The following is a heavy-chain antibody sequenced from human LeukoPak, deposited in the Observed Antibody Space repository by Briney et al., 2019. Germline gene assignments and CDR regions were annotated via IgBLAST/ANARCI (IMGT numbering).Heavy chain of an antibody. J-gene: IGHJ4*02. D-gene: IGHD6-13*01. CDR1: GYSISSGYY. CDR3: ARSRGYFDY. Sequence: SETLSLTYAVSGYSISSGYYWGWIRQPPGKGLEWIGYIYYSGSTNYNPSLKSRVTISVDTSKNQFSLKLSSVTAADTALYYCARSRGYFDYWGQGTLVTVSS. V-gene: IGHV4-38-2*01. CDR2: IYYSGST.